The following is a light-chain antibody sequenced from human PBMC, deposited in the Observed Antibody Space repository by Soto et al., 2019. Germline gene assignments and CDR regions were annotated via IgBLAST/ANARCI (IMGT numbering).Light chain of an antibody. CDR3: QQYNNYYT. Sequence: DIQMTQSPSTLSASVGDRVTITCRASQSISSWLAWYQQKPGKAPKLLIYDASNLESGVPSRFSGSGSGTEFTLTISSLQPDDFATYYCQQYNNYYTFGQGTKVDIK. J-gene: IGKJ1*01. CDR2: DAS. V-gene: IGKV1-5*01. CDR1: QSISSW.